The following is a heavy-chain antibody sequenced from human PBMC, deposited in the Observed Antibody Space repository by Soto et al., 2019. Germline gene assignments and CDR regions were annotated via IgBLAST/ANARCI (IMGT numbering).Heavy chain of an antibody. D-gene: IGHD3-3*01. Sequence: QEQLQQWGAGLLKPSETLSLTCAVYGGSFSGYYWSRIRQPPGKGLEWIGEISYSGSTNYNPSLKSRVTIAVDTSRNQFSLKVSSVTAADTAVYYCARGPSEDIWGQGTRVTVSS. CDR3: ARGPSEDI. CDR1: GGSFSGYY. CDR2: ISYSGST. V-gene: IGHV4-34*01. J-gene: IGHJ3*02.